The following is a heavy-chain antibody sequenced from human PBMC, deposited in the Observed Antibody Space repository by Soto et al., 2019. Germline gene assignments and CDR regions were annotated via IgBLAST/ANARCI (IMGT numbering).Heavy chain of an antibody. V-gene: IGHV4-39*01. CDR1: GGSISSSSYY. Sequence: QLQLQESGPGLVKPSETLSLTRTVSGGSISSSSYYWGWIRQPPGKGLEWIGSIYYSGSTYYNPSLKSRVTISVDTSKNQFSLKLSSVTAADTAVYYCARYVGWLSNNWFDPWGQGTLVTVSS. J-gene: IGHJ5*02. CDR2: IYYSGST. CDR3: ARYVGWLSNNWFDP. D-gene: IGHD3-9*01.